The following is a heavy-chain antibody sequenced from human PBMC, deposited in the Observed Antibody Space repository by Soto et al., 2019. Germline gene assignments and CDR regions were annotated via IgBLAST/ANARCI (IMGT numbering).Heavy chain of an antibody. Sequence: EVQLVESGGGLVQPGGSLRLSCAASGFIFSSYSMNWVRQAPGKGLELVSYISFTSSTIFYADSVRGRFTISRDNAKNSLYLQMNTLRDEDTAVYYCARDNGMAGSFDPWGQGPLVTVSS. V-gene: IGHV3-48*02. CDR3: ARDNGMAGSFDP. CDR1: GFIFSSYS. J-gene: IGHJ5*02. CDR2: ISFTSSTI. D-gene: IGHD2-8*01.